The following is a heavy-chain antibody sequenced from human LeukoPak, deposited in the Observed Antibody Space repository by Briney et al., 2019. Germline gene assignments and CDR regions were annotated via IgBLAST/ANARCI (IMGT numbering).Heavy chain of an antibody. CDR1: GFPFSIYE. CDR3: ALLAVASDFDY. D-gene: IGHD6-19*01. CDR2: IASSGTTI. Sequence: GGSLRLSCAVSGFPFSIYEMNWVRQAPGKGLEWVSNIASSGTTIYYADSVKGRFSISRDDAKSSLYLQMNSLRVEDTAVYYCALLAVASDFDYWGQGALVTVSS. J-gene: IGHJ4*02. V-gene: IGHV3-48*03.